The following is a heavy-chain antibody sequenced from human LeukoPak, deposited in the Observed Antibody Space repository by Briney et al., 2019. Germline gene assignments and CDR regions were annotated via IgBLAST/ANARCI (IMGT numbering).Heavy chain of an antibody. CDR2: INHSGST. Sequence: PSETLSLTCAVYGGSFSGYYWSWIRQPPGKGLEWIGEINHSGSTNYNPSLKSRVTISVDTSKNQFSLKLSSVTAADTAVYYCARGGGDYDAFDIWGRGTMVTVSS. V-gene: IGHV4-34*01. D-gene: IGHD1-26*01. CDR1: GGSFSGYY. CDR3: ARGGGDYDAFDI. J-gene: IGHJ3*02.